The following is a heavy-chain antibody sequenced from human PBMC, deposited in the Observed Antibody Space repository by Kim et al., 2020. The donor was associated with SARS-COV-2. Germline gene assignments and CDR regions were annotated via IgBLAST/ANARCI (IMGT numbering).Heavy chain of an antibody. J-gene: IGHJ4*02. D-gene: IGHD3-10*01. V-gene: IGHV3-23*01. CDR3: AKSPTSREYGSGSYYLDY. Sequence: KGRFTTTRHNSKNTLYLQMNSLRAEDTAVYYCAKSPTSREYGSGSYYLDYWGQGTLVTVSS.